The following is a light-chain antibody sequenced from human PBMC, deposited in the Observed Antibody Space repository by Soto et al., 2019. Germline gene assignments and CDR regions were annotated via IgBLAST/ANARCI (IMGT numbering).Light chain of an antibody. CDR2: GAS. CDR1: QNIHTN. J-gene: IGKJ5*01. V-gene: IGKV3-15*01. CDR3: QQYYNWPRT. Sequence: EIVMTQSPATLSVSPGEIATLSCRAGQNIHTNLAWYQQKHGQAPRLFFYGASTGATGLPARFSGSGSGTEFTLTINCLQAEDCAVYYGQQYYNWPRTFGQGTRLEIK.